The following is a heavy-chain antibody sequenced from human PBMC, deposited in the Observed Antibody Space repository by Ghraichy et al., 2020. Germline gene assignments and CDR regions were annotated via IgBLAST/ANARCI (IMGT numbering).Heavy chain of an antibody. CDR1: GGTFSSYA. Sequence: SVKVSCKAAGGTFSSYAISWVRQAPGQGLEWMGRIIPILGIANYAQKFQGRVTITADKSTSTAYMELSSLRSEDTAVYYCARDDNYYDSSGYYPFDYWGQGTLVTVAS. CDR2: IIPILGIA. D-gene: IGHD3-22*01. CDR3: ARDDNYYDSSGYYPFDY. J-gene: IGHJ4*02. V-gene: IGHV1-69*04.